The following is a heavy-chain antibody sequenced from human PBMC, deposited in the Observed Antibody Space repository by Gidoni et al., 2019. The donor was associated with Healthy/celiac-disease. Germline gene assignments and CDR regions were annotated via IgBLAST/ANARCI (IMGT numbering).Heavy chain of an antibody. CDR2: ISSSSSYT. D-gene: IGHD3-22*01. CDR1: GFTSSDYY. CDR3: ARVSGYLRGWFDP. V-gene: IGHV3-11*05. J-gene: IGHJ5*02. Sequence: QVQLVEYGGGLVKPGGSMRLSCAASGFTSSDYYMSWIRQAPGKGLEWVSYISSSSSYTNYADSVKGRFTISRDNAKNSLYLQMNSLRAEDTAVYYCARVSGYLRGWFDPWGQGTLVTVSS.